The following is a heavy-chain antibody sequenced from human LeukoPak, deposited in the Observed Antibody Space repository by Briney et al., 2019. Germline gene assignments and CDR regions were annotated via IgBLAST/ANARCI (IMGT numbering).Heavy chain of an antibody. CDR1: GYTFTGYY. CDR2: IHPNSGGT. V-gene: IGHV1-2*02. Sequence: AASVKVSCKASGYTFTGYYIHWVRQAPGQGLEWMGWIHPNSGGTKYAQKFQGRVTMTRDTSISTAYMELSSLRSDDTAVYFCARRPSGSFDNWGQGTLVTVSS. CDR3: ARRPSGSFDN. D-gene: IGHD1-26*01. J-gene: IGHJ4*02.